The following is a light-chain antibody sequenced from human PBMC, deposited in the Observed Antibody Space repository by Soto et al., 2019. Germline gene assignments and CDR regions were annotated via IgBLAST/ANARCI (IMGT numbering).Light chain of an antibody. CDR3: SSHTASTTRI. CDR1: SSDVGGYNH. J-gene: IGLJ1*01. V-gene: IGLV2-14*01. Sequence: QSALTQPASLSGSPGQSITISCTGTSSDVGGYNHVSWYQHHPGKAPKRTMYEVTKRPSGVSNRFSGSKSGDTASLTISGLQAEDEADYYCSSHTASTTRIFGTGTTVTVL. CDR2: EVT.